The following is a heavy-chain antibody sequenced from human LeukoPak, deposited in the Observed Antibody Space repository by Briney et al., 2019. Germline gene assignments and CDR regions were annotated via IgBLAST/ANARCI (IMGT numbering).Heavy chain of an antibody. D-gene: IGHD5-24*01. CDR1: GFTFSSYS. Sequence: GGSLRLSCAASGFTFSSYSMNWVRQAPGKGLEWVSSISSSSSSYIYYADSVKGRFTISRDNAKNSLYLQMNSLRAEDTAVYYCAKCRDGYNLDAFDIWGQGTMVTVSS. V-gene: IGHV3-21*01. J-gene: IGHJ3*02. CDR3: AKCRDGYNLDAFDI. CDR2: ISSSSSSYI.